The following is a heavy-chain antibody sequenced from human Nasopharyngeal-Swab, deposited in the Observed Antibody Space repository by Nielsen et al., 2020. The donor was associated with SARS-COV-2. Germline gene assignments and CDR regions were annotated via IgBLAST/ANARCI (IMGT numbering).Heavy chain of an antibody. V-gene: IGHV3-23*01. J-gene: IGHJ4*02. CDR2: ISGSGGST. D-gene: IGHD3-22*01. CDR3: ARGARGFYYDSSGYSNFDY. Sequence: GESLKISCAASGFTFSSYAMSWVRQAPGKGLEWVSAISGSGGSTYYADSVKGRFTISRDNSKNTLYLQMNSLRAEDTAVYYCARGARGFYYDSSGYSNFDYWGQGTLVTVSS. CDR1: GFTFSSYA.